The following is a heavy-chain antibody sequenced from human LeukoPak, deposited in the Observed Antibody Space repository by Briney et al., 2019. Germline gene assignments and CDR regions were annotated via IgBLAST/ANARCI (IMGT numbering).Heavy chain of an antibody. D-gene: IGHD6-13*01. CDR1: GDSITDYY. CDR3: AREEGIAAAGALEY. V-gene: IGHV4-59*01. CDR2: IYHSGNT. J-gene: IGHJ4*02. Sequence: PSETLSLTCNVSGDSITDYYWSWIRQPPGKGLEWIGFIYHSGNTNYNPSLASRVTLSLDTSKTQLSLRLTSVTAADTAVYYCAREEGIAAAGALEYWGQGILVTVSS.